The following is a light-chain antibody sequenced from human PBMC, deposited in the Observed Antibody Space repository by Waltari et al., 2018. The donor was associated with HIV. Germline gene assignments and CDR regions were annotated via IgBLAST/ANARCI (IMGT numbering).Light chain of an antibody. Sequence: SSELTQDPAVSVALGQTVSITCQGDSLRIYYANWYQQKPRQAPILVIYGKNNRPSGIPYRFSGSRSGNTASLTITGTQAEDEADYYCNSRDSSGNHVVFGGGTKLTVL. V-gene: IGLV3-19*01. CDR1: SLRIYY. CDR3: NSRDSSGNHVV. J-gene: IGLJ2*01. CDR2: GKN.